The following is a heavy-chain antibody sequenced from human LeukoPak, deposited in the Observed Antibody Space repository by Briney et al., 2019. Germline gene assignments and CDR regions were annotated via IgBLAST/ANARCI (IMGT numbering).Heavy chain of an antibody. CDR2: IRNKANSHTT. Sequence: GGSLRLSCAASGFTLSDYYMDWVRQAPGKGLEWVGRIRNKANSHTTEYAASVKGRFTISRDDSKNSLYLQMNSLKTDDTAVYYCARGLGGTGARYFDYWGQGTLVTVSS. CDR3: ARGLGGTGARYFDY. CDR1: GFTLSDYY. V-gene: IGHV3-72*01. J-gene: IGHJ4*02. D-gene: IGHD3/OR15-3a*01.